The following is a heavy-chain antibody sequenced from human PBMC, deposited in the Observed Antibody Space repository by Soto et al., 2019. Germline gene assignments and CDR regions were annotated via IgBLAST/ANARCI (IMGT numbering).Heavy chain of an antibody. D-gene: IGHD3-10*01. Sequence: ASVKVSCKASGYTFTSYGISWVRQAPGQGLEWMGWISAYNGNTNYAQKLQGRVTMTTDTSTSTAYMELRSLRSDDTAVFYCARLYMVGGKFYYYNYMDVWGKGTTVTVSS. J-gene: IGHJ6*03. V-gene: IGHV1-18*01. CDR2: ISAYNGNT. CDR1: GYTFTSYG. CDR3: ARLYMVGGKFYYYNYMDV.